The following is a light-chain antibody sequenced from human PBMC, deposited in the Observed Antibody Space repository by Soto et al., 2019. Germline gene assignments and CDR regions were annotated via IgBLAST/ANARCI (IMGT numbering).Light chain of an antibody. CDR3: QQYRT. CDR2: GAS. Sequence: IVLTQSPGTLSLSPGERATLSCRASQSVSSSYLAWYQQKPGQAPRLLMYGASSRATGIPDRFSGSGSGTDVTLTISRLEPEDFAVYYCQQYRTFGQGTKVEIK. CDR1: QSVSSSY. V-gene: IGKV3-20*01. J-gene: IGKJ1*01.